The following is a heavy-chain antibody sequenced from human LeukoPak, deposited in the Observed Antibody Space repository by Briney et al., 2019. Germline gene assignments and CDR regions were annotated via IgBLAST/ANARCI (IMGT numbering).Heavy chain of an antibody. CDR3: ARGLRAARLAS. Sequence: SETLSLTCAVSGGSFSGYYWSWIRQPPGKGLKWIGEMNESGGTTYNPSLKSRVTMSVDPSKNQLSLKLTSVTAADTAVYYCARGLRAARLASWGQGTLVTVSS. V-gene: IGHV4-34*01. J-gene: IGHJ5*02. CDR1: GGSFSGYY. CDR2: MNESGGT. D-gene: IGHD6-6*01.